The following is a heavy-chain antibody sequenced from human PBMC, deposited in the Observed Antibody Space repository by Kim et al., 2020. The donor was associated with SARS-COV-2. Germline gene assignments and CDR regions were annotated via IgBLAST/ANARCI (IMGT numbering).Heavy chain of an antibody. Sequence: GGSLRLSCAASGFTFSSYWMSWVRQAPGKGLEWVANIKQDGSEKYYVDSVKGRFTISRDNAKNSLYLQMNSLRAEDTAVYYCAREPFDYYYGMDVWGQGTTVTVSS. CDR2: IKQDGSEK. CDR1: GFTFSSYW. CDR3: AREPFDYYYGMDV. V-gene: IGHV3-7*01. J-gene: IGHJ6*02.